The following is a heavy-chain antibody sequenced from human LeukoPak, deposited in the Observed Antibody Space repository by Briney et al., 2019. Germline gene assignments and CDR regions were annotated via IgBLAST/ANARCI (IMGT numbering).Heavy chain of an antibody. CDR1: GFTLDDYA. D-gene: IGHD3-22*01. CDR3: TKSTMTLRFDY. CDR2: ISGGGDST. V-gene: IGHV3-43*02. J-gene: IGHJ4*02. Sequence: GGSLRLSCAASGFTLDDYAMHWVRQAPGKGLEWVALISGGGDSTYYADSVKDRFTISRDNSKNSLYLQMNSLTTEGTALYYCTKSTMTLRFDYWGQGTLVTVSS.